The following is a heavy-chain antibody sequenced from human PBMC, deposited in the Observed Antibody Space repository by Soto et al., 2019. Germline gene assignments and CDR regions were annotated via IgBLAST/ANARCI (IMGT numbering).Heavy chain of an antibody. CDR2: ISHDGTDE. CDR3: AKQESVWNGHFDY. V-gene: IGHV3-30*18. J-gene: IGHJ4*02. D-gene: IGHD1-1*01. CDR1: GFSFSSYG. Sequence: QVQLVESGGGVVQPGRSLRLSCAASGFSFSSYGMHWVRQAPGKGLEWVAMISHDGTDEYYADSVKGRFTISRDNSKNAVYLQMSSLRAEDTAVYCCAKQESVWNGHFDYWGQGPLVTVPS.